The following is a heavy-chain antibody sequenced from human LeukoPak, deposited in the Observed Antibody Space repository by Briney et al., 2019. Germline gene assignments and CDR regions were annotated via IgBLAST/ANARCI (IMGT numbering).Heavy chain of an antibody. J-gene: IGHJ4*02. V-gene: IGHV3-11*04. D-gene: IGHD3-22*01. Sequence: SGGSLRLSCAASGFTLSDYYMSWIRQAPGRGLEWVSYMSSSGTKIYYTGSVKGRFTISRDIAKKSVYLQMNSLRAEDTAVYYCARDRLGDYDHSGYYDKWGQGTLVTVSS. CDR2: MSSSGTKI. CDR3: ARDRLGDYDHSGYYDK. CDR1: GFTLSDYY.